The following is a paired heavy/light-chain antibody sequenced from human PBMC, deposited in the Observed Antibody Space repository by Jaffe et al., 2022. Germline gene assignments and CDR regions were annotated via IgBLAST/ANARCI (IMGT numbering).Heavy chain of an antibody. V-gene: IGHV1-46*01. D-gene: IGHD3-10*02. J-gene: IGHJ3*02. CDR2: INPSGGST. CDR3: AVFGEDQKILRRLPLNIDI. Sequence: QVQLVQSGAEVKKPGASVKVSCKASGYTFTSYYMHWVRQAPGQGLEWMGIINPSGGSTSYAQKFQGRVTMTRDTSTSTVYMELSSLRSEDTAVYYCAVFGEDQKILRRLPLNIDIWGQGTMVTVSS. CDR1: GYTFTSYY.
Light chain of an antibody. Sequence: EIVMTQSPATLSVSPGERATLSCRASQSVSSNLAWYQQKPGQAPRLLIYGASTRATGIPARFSGSGSGTEFTLTISSLQSEDFAVYYCQQYNNWPKVTFGPGTKVDIK. J-gene: IGKJ3*01. CDR3: QQYNNWPKVT. V-gene: IGKV3-15*01. CDR1: QSVSSN. CDR2: GAS.